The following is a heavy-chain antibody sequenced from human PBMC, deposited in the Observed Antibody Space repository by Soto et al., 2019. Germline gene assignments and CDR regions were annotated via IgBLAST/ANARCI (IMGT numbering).Heavy chain of an antibody. CDR1: GYSFTSYW. D-gene: IGHD3-22*01. CDR3: TRHPRDYYDSSGYYYSEGNF. V-gene: IGHV5-10-1*01. CDR2: IDPSDSYT. J-gene: IGHJ4*02. Sequence: GESLQISCKGSGYSFTSYWISWVRQMPGKGLEWMGRIDPSDSYTNYSPSFQGHVTISADKSISTAYLQWSSLKASDTAMYYCTRHPRDYYDSSGYYYSEGNFWGQGTLVTVSS.